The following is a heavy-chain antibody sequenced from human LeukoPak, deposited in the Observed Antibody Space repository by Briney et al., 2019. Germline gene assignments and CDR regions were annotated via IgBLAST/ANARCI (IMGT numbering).Heavy chain of an antibody. Sequence: ASVKVSCKASGYTFTDYFIHWVRQAPGQGLEWMGWVNPHSGGRNLAQKFQGRVTMTRDTSSTTAYLELSGLTSDDTAMYYCAKVRDRLSSFYPAAWGQGTLVTVSS. CDR1: GYTFTDYF. CDR3: AKVRDRLSSFYPAA. J-gene: IGHJ4*02. CDR2: VNPHSGGR. D-gene: IGHD6-13*01. V-gene: IGHV1-2*02.